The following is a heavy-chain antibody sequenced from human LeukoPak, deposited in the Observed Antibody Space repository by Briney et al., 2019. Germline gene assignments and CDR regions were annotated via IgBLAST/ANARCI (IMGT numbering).Heavy chain of an antibody. CDR2: IYHSGGT. Sequence: SETLSLTCTVSGYSISSGHYWGWIRQPPGKGLEWIGSIYHSGGTHYNPSLKSRVTISVDTSKNQFSLKLSSVTAADTAVFYCARTFYYGSGSYYDSRDAFDIWGQGTMVTVFS. CDR3: ARTFYYGSGSYYDSRDAFDI. J-gene: IGHJ3*02. V-gene: IGHV4-38-2*02. D-gene: IGHD3-10*01. CDR1: GYSISSGHY.